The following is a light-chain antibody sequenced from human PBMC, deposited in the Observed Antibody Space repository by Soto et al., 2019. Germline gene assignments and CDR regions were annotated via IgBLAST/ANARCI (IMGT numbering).Light chain of an antibody. CDR2: DAS. CDR1: QSVYSH. Sequence: EIVLTQSPGTLSLSPGERATLSCRASQSVYSHLAWYQQKAGQAPRLLIYDASNRATGIPARFSGSGSGTDFTLTISSLEPEDFAVYYCHQYNNWHSFGQGTKVEIK. J-gene: IGKJ1*01. CDR3: HQYNNWHS. V-gene: IGKV3-11*01.